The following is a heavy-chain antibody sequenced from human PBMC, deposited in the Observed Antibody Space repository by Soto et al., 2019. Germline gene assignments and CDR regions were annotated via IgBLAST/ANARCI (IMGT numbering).Heavy chain of an antibody. J-gene: IGHJ4*02. V-gene: IGHV3-9*01. CDR3: TTGFSSSRFYVDS. CDR2: ISWNSKTK. CDR1: GFIFEDYV. Sequence: VLLVESGGGLVQPGTSLRLSCAASGFIFEDYVMHWVRQAPGKGLEWVSSISWNSKTKDYVDSVSGRFTISRDNAKNSLYLQMDSLRIEDTALYYCTTGFSSSRFYVDSWGQGTLVTVSS. D-gene: IGHD6-13*01.